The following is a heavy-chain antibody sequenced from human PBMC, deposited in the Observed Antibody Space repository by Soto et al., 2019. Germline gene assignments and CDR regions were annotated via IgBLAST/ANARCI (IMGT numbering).Heavy chain of an antibody. Sequence: QVQLVQSGAEVKKPGASVTVSCKASGYTFTIYGISWVRQAPGQGLEWMGWISGYNGNTDYAQNLQDRVTLTTDASTSSVYMELRSLRSDDTAVYYCARVDYYDSSGYYGYWGQGTLITVAS. CDR1: GYTFTIYG. J-gene: IGHJ4*02. D-gene: IGHD3-22*01. CDR2: ISGYNGNT. CDR3: ARVDYYDSSGYYGY. V-gene: IGHV1-18*04.